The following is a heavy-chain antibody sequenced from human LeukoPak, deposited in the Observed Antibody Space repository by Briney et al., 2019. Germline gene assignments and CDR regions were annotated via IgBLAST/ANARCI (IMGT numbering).Heavy chain of an antibody. CDR3: AREGDSGWFFDY. Sequence: ASVMVSCKASGYTFTSYGISWVRQAPGQGLEWVGWISTYNGNTNYAQKFQGRVTMTTDTSTTTAYMELRSLRSDDTAVYYCAREGDSGWFFDYWGQGALVTVSS. CDR1: GYTFTSYG. V-gene: IGHV1-18*01. CDR2: ISTYNGNT. J-gene: IGHJ4*02. D-gene: IGHD6-19*01.